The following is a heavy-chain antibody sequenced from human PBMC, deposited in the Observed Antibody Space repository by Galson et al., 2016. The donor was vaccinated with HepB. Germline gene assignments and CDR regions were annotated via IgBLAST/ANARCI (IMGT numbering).Heavy chain of an antibody. J-gene: IGHJ6*03. CDR2: IYPGDSDT. Sequence: QSGAEVKKPGESLKISCTASGYSFGSYWIGWLRQMPGKGLEWMGIIYPGDSDTKYSPSFRGQVTISVDKSISTAYLQWSSLKASDSAMYYCARHETGYRGGFDDYFYYMDVWGKGTTVTVSS. V-gene: IGHV5-51*01. CDR1: GYSFGSYW. CDR3: ARHETGYRGGFDDYFYYMDV. D-gene: IGHD3-9*01.